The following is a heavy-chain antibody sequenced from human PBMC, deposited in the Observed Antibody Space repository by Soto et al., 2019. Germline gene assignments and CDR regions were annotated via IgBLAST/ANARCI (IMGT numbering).Heavy chain of an antibody. D-gene: IGHD3-22*01. V-gene: IGHV4-59*08. CDR2: IYYSGST. J-gene: IGHJ6*02. Sequence: PSETLSLTCTVSGGSISNFYWSWIRQPPGKGLERIGYIYYSGSTNYNPSLKSRVTISVDTSKNQFSLKLSSVTAADTAVYYCAGSGYYHNSGMDVWGQGTTVTVSS. CDR1: GGSISNFY. CDR3: AGSGYYHNSGMDV.